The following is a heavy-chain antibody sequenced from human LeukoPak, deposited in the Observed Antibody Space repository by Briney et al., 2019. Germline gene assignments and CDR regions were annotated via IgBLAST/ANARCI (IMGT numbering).Heavy chain of an antibody. CDR3: ARVGWPGRYCGGGSCYNWFDP. J-gene: IGHJ5*02. V-gene: IGHV4-59*01. CDR1: GGSISSYY. D-gene: IGHD2-15*01. CDR2: IYYSGST. Sequence: SQTLSLTCTVSGGSISSYYWSWIQQPPGKGLEWIGYIYYSGSTNYNPSLKSRVTISVDTSKNQFSLKLSSVTAADTAVYYCARVGWPGRYCGGGSCYNWFDPWGQGTLVTVSS.